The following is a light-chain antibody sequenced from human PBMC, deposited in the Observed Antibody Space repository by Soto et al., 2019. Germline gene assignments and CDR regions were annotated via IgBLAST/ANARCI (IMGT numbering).Light chain of an antibody. CDR3: QSYDATNQV. V-gene: IGLV6-57*01. CDR2: EDN. CDR1: SGSIASNY. Sequence: NFMLTQPHSVSESPGKTVIISCTRSSGSIASNYVQWYQQRPGSSPTTVIYEDNQRPSGVPDRFSGSIDSSSNSASLTLSGLLTEDEADHYCQSYDATNQVFGGGTKLTVL. J-gene: IGLJ3*02.